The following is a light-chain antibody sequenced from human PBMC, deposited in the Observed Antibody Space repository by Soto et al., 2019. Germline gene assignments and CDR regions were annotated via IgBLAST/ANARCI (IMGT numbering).Light chain of an antibody. J-gene: IGLJ1*01. Sequence: SYELTQPPSVSVSPGQTARITCSGHALPKQSASWYQQKPGQAPVLVIFKDTERHAGIPERFSASTSGTTVTLTISGVQAEDEADYYCQSADNSGTYVFGTGTKLTVL. V-gene: IGLV3-25*03. CDR2: KDT. CDR3: QSADNSGTYV. CDR1: ALPKQS.